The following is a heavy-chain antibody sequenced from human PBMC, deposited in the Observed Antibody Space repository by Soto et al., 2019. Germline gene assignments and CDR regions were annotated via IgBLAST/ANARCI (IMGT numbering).Heavy chain of an antibody. CDR2: IYYSGST. CDR3: AREGSGSSIDY. J-gene: IGHJ4*02. CDR1: GGSISSYY. V-gene: IGHV4-59*01. Sequence: QVQLQESGPGLAKPSETLSLTCTVSGGSISSYYWSWIRQPPGKGLEWIGYIYYSGSTNYNPSLKSRVTISVDTSKNQFSLKLSSVTAADTAVYYCAREGSGSSIDYWGQGTLVTVSS. D-gene: IGHD1-26*01.